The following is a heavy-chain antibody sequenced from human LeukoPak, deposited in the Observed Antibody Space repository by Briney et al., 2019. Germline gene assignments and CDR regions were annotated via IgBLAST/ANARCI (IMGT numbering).Heavy chain of an antibody. D-gene: IGHD3-22*01. V-gene: IGHV4-39*07. CDR2: IYYSGST. CDR3: ARGPYSYDSSGAFDI. CDR1: GDSISRSSYY. J-gene: IGHJ3*02. Sequence: SETLSLTCTVSGDSISRSSYYWGWIRQPPGKGLDWIVSIYYSGSTYYNPSLKSRVTISVDTSKNQFSLKLSSVTAADTAVYFCARGPYSYDSSGAFDIWGQGTMVTVSS.